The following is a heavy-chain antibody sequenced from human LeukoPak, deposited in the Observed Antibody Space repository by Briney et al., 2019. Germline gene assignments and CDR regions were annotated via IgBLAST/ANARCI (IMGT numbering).Heavy chain of an antibody. D-gene: IGHD5-18*01. CDR1: GFTFSSYW. J-gene: IGHJ4*02. CDR3: AKDQRDTAMVDY. Sequence: GGSLRLSCAASGFTFSSYWMSWVRQAPGKGLEWVSAISGSGGSTYYADSVEGRFTISRDNSKNTLYLQMNSLRAEDTAVYYCAKDQRDTAMVDYWGQGTLVTVSS. CDR2: ISGSGGST. V-gene: IGHV3-23*01.